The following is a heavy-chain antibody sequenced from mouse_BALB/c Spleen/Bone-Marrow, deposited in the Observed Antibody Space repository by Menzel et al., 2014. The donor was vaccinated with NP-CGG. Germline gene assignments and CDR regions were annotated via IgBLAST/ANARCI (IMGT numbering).Heavy chain of an antibody. CDR3: ARGSMITTDWFAY. D-gene: IGHD2-4*01. Sequence: VQLQQSGPELVRPGVSVKISCKGSGYTFTDYAMHRVKQSHAKSLEWIGVISTYSGNTNYNQKFKGKATMTVDKSSSTAYMELARLTSEDSAIYYCARGSMITTDWFAYWGQGTLVTVSA. CDR2: ISTYSGNT. V-gene: IGHV1-67*01. J-gene: IGHJ3*01. CDR1: GYTFTDYA.